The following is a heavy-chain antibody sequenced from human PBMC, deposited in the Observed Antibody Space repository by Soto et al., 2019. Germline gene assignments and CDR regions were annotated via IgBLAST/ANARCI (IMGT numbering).Heavy chain of an antibody. CDR2: INTNTGNP. CDR1: GYTFTSYA. CDR3: ARDSSVRGFDAFDI. V-gene: IGHV7-4-1*02. Sequence: ASVKASCKASGYTFTSYAMNWVRQAPGQGLEWMGWINTNTGNPTYAQGFTGRFVFSLDTSVSTAYLQISSLKAEDTAVYYCARDSSVRGFDAFDIWGQGTMVTVSS. J-gene: IGHJ3*02. D-gene: IGHD3-22*01.